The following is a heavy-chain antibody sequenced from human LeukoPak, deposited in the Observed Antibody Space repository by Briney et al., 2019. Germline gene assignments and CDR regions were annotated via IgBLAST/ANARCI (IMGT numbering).Heavy chain of an antibody. Sequence: ASVKVSCKASGYTFTSYGISWVRQAPGQGLEWMGWISAYNGNTNYAQKLQGRVIMTTDTSTSTAYMELRSLRSDDTAVYYCARERGVRLGYCSSTSCGKGGRPFDYWGQGTLVTVSS. D-gene: IGHD2-2*01. CDR3: ARERGVRLGYCSSTSCGKGGRPFDY. CDR2: ISAYNGNT. V-gene: IGHV1-18*01. J-gene: IGHJ4*02. CDR1: GYTFTSYG.